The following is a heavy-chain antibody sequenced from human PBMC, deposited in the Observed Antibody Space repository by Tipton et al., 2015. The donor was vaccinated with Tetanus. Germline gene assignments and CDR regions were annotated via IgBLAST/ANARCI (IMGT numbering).Heavy chain of an antibody. V-gene: IGHV3-48*02. CDR1: GFSFSTYG. D-gene: IGHD5-12*01. Sequence: SLRLSCAASGFSFSTYGMNWVRQAPGRGLEWVSYITTGSSTTYYSDSVKGRFTISRDNARNSLTLQMDSLRDEDTAKYFCAKQWLRLDRGHFDYWDQGILVTVSS. J-gene: IGHJ4*02. CDR2: ITTGSSTT. CDR3: AKQWLRLDRGHFDY.